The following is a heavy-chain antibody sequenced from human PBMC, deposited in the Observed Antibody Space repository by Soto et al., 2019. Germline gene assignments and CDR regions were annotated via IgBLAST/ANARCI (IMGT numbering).Heavy chain of an antibody. CDR2: INPSGGST. J-gene: IGHJ6*02. D-gene: IGHD6-13*01. V-gene: IGHV1-46*01. Sequence: GASVKVSCKASGYTFTSYYMHWVRQAPGQGLEWMGIINPSGGSTSYAQKFQGRVTMTRDTSTSTVYMELSSLRSEDTAVYYCARDPHSWERDYYYGMDVWGQGTTVTVPS. CDR3: ARDPHSWERDYYYGMDV. CDR1: GYTFTSYY.